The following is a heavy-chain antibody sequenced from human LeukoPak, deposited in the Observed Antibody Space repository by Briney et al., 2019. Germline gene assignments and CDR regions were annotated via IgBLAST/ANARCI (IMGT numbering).Heavy chain of an antibody. CDR2: LTGSGGVT. Sequence: GGSLRLSCAASGFPFSTYAMNWVRQAPGKGLEWVSVLTGSGGVTQYADPVKGRFTISRDNSKHTVCLQMNSLRVEYTALYYCVRSLDYWGQGTLVTVSS. CDR1: GFPFSTYA. CDR3: VRSLDY. V-gene: IGHV3-23*01. J-gene: IGHJ4*02.